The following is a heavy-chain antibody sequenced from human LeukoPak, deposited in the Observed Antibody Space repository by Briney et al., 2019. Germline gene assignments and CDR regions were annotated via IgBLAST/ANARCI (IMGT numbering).Heavy chain of an antibody. CDR2: ISGSGGST. V-gene: IGHV3-23*01. CDR1: GFTFSSYA. J-gene: IGHJ4*02. Sequence: PGGSLRLSCAGSGFTFSSYAMSWVRQAPGKGLEWVSAISGSGGSTYYADSAKGRFTISRDNSKNTLYLQMNSLRAEDTAVYYCAKDIYDSSGFDYWGQGTLVTVSS. D-gene: IGHD3-22*01. CDR3: AKDIYDSSGFDY.